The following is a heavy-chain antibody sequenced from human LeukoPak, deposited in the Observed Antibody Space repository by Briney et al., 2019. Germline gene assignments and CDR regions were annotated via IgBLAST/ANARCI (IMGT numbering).Heavy chain of an antibody. CDR2: IYHSGST. D-gene: IGHD2-15*01. Sequence: SETLSLTCAVSGYSISSGYYWGWIRPPPGKGLEWIGSIYHSGSTYYNPSLKSRVTISEDTSKNQFSLKVSSVTAADTAVYYCARQAIAATGNWFDPWGQGTLVTVSS. CDR3: ARQAIAATGNWFDP. J-gene: IGHJ5*02. V-gene: IGHV4-38-2*01. CDR1: GYSISSGYY.